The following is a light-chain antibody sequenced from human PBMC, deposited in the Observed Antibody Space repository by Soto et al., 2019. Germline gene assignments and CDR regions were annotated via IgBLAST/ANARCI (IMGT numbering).Light chain of an antibody. J-gene: IGLJ3*02. CDR3: SSWTSTNTWV. V-gene: IGLV2-14*01. Sequence: QSALTQPASVSGSPGQSITISCTGPTSDISVYNYVSWFQQYPGKAPKLMIYEVNKRASGVSSRFSASKSGDTASLTISGLQAEDEADYYCSSWTSTNTWVFGGGTKLTVL. CDR1: TSDISVYNY. CDR2: EVN.